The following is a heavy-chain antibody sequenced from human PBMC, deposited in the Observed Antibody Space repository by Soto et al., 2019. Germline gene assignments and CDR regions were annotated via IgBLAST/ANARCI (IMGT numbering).Heavy chain of an antibody. J-gene: IGHJ6*02. CDR1: GFTSSSYS. CDR2: ISSSSSTI. CDR3: ARDRGRIAAAGWYYYGMDV. D-gene: IGHD6-13*01. Sequence: SLRLSCAASGFTSSSYSMNWVRQAPGKGLEWVSYISSSSSTIYYADSVKGRFTISRDNVKNSLYLQMNSLRDEDTAVYYCARDRGRIAAAGWYYYGMDVWGQGTTVTVSS. V-gene: IGHV3-48*02.